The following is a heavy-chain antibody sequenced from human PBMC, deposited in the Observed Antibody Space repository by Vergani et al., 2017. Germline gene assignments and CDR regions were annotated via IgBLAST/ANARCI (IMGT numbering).Heavy chain of an antibody. J-gene: IGHJ4*02. CDR2: IFWDDDK. V-gene: IGHV2-5*02. D-gene: IGHD3-10*01. CDR1: GFSLSTSGVG. Sequence: QITLKESGPTLVKATPTLTLTCTFSGFSLSTSGVGVGWIRQPPGKALEWLALIFWDDDKRYSPSLKSTITITKDSPSNQVVLTMTNMDPVDTATYYCASGSGRTFDYGGQGTLVTVSS. CDR3: ASGSGRTFDY.